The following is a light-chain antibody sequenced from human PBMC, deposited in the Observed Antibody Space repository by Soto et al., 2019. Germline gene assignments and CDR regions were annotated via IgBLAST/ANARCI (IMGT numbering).Light chain of an antibody. J-gene: IGKJ4*01. CDR1: QSVLFSSKSKDF. CDR3: HQYYSPPLT. CDR2: WAS. V-gene: IGKV4-1*01. Sequence: DIVLTQSPDSLAVSLGERATINYKSSQSVLFSSKSKDFIAWYQQKPGQSPRLLMYWASTRESGVPDRFSGSGSGTDFTLTISSLQAEDEAVYHCHQYYSPPLTFGGGTKVEIK.